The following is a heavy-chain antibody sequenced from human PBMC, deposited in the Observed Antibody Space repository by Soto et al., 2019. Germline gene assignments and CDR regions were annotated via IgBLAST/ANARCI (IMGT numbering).Heavy chain of an antibody. Sequence: GSLRLSCAASGXTFDEYSMHWVRQPPGKGLELVSLISWDGSNRYYADSVQGRFTISRDNSKYSLYLEMNSLRPEDTALYYCAKDISRGPTKNYDFWSGPDYWGQGTLGTVS. J-gene: IGHJ4*02. V-gene: IGHV3-43D*04. D-gene: IGHD3-3*01. CDR3: AKDISRGPTKNYDFWSGPDY. CDR2: ISWDGSNR. CDR1: GXTFDEYS.